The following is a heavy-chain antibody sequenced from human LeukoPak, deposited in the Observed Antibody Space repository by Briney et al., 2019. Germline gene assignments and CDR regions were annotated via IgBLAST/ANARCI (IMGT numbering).Heavy chain of an antibody. Sequence: GGSLRLSCAVSGFTFSSYSMNWVRQAPGKGLEWVSSISSSSSYIYYADSVKGRFTISRDNAKNSLYLQMNSLRAEDTAVYYCARDRYSGSYSDAFDIWGQGTMVTVSS. J-gene: IGHJ3*02. CDR2: ISSSSSYI. D-gene: IGHD1-26*01. CDR3: ARDRYSGSYSDAFDI. CDR1: GFTFSSYS. V-gene: IGHV3-21*01.